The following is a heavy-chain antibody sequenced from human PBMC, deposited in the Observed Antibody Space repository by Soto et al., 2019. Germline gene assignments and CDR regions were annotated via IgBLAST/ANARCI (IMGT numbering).Heavy chain of an antibody. Sequence: EVHLEESGGGLVQPGGSLRLSCVASGFSLSPYWMHWVRQVPGRGLEWVARLSSDGLGAAYADSVKGRFFISRDIARNTLSLQMSSLRADDTAVYYCARDLGGPDYWGRGTSVTVSS. CDR1: GFSLSPYW. D-gene: IGHD3-16*01. CDR3: ARDLGGPDY. J-gene: IGHJ4*02. V-gene: IGHV3-74*03. CDR2: LSSDGLGA.